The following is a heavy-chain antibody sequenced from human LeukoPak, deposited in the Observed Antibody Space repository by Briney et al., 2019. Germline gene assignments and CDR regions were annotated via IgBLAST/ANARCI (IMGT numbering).Heavy chain of an antibody. Sequence: PGGSLRLSCAASGFTFSSYEMTWVRQAPGKGLEWVSYISSSGSTIYYADSVRGRFTICRDNAKNSLYLQMNSLRAEDTAVYYCARAQVGNYVFYYYYMDVWGKGTTVTVSS. D-gene: IGHD1-7*01. J-gene: IGHJ6*03. CDR2: ISSSGSTI. CDR1: GFTFSSYE. CDR3: ARAQVGNYVFYYYYMDV. V-gene: IGHV3-48*03.